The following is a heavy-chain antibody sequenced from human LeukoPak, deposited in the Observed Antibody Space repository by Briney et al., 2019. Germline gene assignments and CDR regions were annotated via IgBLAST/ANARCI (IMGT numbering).Heavy chain of an antibody. Sequence: SETLSPTCAVSGYSISSGYYWGWTRQPPGKGLEWIGSIYHSGSTYYNPSLKSRVTISVDTSKNQFSLKLSSVTAADTAVYYCARDHLLAVAGFFDYWGQGTLVTVSS. V-gene: IGHV4-38-2*02. CDR2: IYHSGST. J-gene: IGHJ4*02. D-gene: IGHD6-19*01. CDR3: ARDHLLAVAGFFDY. CDR1: GYSISSGYY.